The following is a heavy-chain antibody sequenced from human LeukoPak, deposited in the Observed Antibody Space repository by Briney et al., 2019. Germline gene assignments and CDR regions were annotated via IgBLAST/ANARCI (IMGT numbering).Heavy chain of an antibody. V-gene: IGHV3-33*01. CDR2: IWYDGTNK. CDR1: GFTFSSCG. J-gene: IGHJ4*02. D-gene: IGHD5-24*01. CDR3: ARGRDGYNWIDY. Sequence: PGGSLRLSCAASGFTFSSCGMHWVRQAPGKGLEWVAVIWYDGTNKYYADSVKGRFTISRGNSKNTLYLQMNSLRAEDTAVYYCARGRDGYNWIDYWGQGTLVTVSS.